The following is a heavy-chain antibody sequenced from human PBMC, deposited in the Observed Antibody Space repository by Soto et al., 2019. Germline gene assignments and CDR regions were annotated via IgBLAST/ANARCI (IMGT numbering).Heavy chain of an antibody. CDR2: INPNSGGT. CDR3: ARALDPGPFDY. Sequence: ASVKVSCKASGYTFTGYYMHWVRQAPGQGLEWMGWINPNSGGTNYAQKFQGWVTMTRDTSISTAYMELSRLRSDDTALYYCARALDPGPFDYWGQGTLVTVSS. V-gene: IGHV1-2*04. J-gene: IGHJ4*02. D-gene: IGHD1-1*01. CDR1: GYTFTGYY.